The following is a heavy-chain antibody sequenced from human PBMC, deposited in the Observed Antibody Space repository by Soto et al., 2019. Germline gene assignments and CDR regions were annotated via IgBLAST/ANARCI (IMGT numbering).Heavy chain of an antibody. CDR2: ISYDGSNK. CDR1: GFTFSSYA. D-gene: IGHD2-15*01. J-gene: IGHJ6*02. V-gene: IGHV3-30-3*01. CDR3: ARDLGYCSGGSCYSRVPTRYYYYGMDV. Sequence: GGSLRLSCAASGFTFSSYAMLWVRQAPGKGPEWVAVISYDGSNKYYADSVKGRFTISRDNSKNTLYLQMNSLRAEDTAVYYCARDLGYCSGGSCYSRVPTRYYYYGMDVWGQGTTVTVSS.